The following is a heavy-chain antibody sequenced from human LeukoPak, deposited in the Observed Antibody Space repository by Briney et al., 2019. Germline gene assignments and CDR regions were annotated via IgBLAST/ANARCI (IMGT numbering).Heavy chain of an antibody. CDR3: ARVRDGYNDAYDI. J-gene: IGHJ3*02. CDR2: INPSGGNT. V-gene: IGHV1-46*01. D-gene: IGHD5-24*01. CDR1: GYTFTNYY. Sequence: ASVKVSCKAFGYTFTNYYMHWVRQAPGQGLEWMGIINPSGGNTNYAQNFQGRVTMTRDTSTSTVYMELSSPRSEDTAVYYCARVRDGYNDAYDIWGQGTMVTVPS.